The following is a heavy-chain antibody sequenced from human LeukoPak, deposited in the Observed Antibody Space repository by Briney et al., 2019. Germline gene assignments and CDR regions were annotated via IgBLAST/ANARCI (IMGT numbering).Heavy chain of an antibody. J-gene: IGHJ4*02. CDR1: GYTFTDYY. D-gene: IGHD3-3*01. Sequence: GASVKVSCKASGYTFTDYYIHWVRQAPGQGLEWMGRINPKSGGTNYAQKFQGRVTMTRDTSISTAYMELSGLRSDDTAVYYCARSYDHDYWGQGTLVTVSS. CDR3: ARSYDHDY. CDR2: INPKSGGT. V-gene: IGHV1-2*06.